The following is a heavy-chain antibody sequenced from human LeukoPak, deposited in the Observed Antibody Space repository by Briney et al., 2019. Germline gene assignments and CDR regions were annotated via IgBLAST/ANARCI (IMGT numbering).Heavy chain of an antibody. D-gene: IGHD3-9*01. Sequence: SETLSLTCTVSGGSISSSSYYWGWIRQPPGKGLVWIGSIYYSGSTYYNPSLKSRVTISVDTSKNQFSLKLSSVTAADTAVYYCARPLLRYFDSSFDYWGQGTLVTVSS. CDR2: IYYSGST. J-gene: IGHJ4*02. V-gene: IGHV4-39*01. CDR1: GGSISSSSYY. CDR3: ARPLLRYFDSSFDY.